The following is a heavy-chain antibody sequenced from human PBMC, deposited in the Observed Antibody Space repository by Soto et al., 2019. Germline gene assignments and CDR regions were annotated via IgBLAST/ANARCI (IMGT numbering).Heavy chain of an antibody. CDR3: ARDYDGFDY. J-gene: IGHJ4*02. CDR1: SVSITSSNW. V-gene: IGHV4-4*02. CDR2: ISHSGTV. D-gene: IGHD3-16*01. Sequence: SETLSLTCDVSSVSITSSNWWTWVRQPPRKGLEWLGKISHSGTVNYNATLRSRVTISVDKPKNQLSLKLMSVTAADTAVYYCARDYDGFDYWGPGIRVTVSS.